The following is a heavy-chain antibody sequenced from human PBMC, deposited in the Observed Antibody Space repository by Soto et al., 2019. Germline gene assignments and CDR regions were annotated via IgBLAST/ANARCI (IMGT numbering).Heavy chain of an antibody. J-gene: IGHJ5*02. Sequence: GASVKVSCKASGYTFTSYAMHWVRQAPGQRLEWMGWINAGNGNTKYSQKFQGRVTITRDTSASTAYMELSSLRSEDTAVYYCARDPSCSGGSCYPNWFDPWGQGTLVTVSS. CDR2: INAGNGNT. CDR3: ARDPSCSGGSCYPNWFDP. D-gene: IGHD2-15*01. CDR1: GYTFTSYA. V-gene: IGHV1-3*01.